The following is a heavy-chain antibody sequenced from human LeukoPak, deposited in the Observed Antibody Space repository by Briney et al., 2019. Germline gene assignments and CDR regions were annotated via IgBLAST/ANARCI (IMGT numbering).Heavy chain of an antibody. Sequence: GGSLRLSCAASGFTFSSYGMHWVRQAPGKGLGWVAVIWYDGSNKYYADSVKGRFTISRDNSKNTLYLQMNSLRAEDTAVYYCARGNIVVVPAAMTAWFDPWGQGTLVTVSS. D-gene: IGHD2-2*01. CDR3: ARGNIVVVPAAMTAWFDP. CDR1: GFTFSSYG. CDR2: IWYDGSNK. J-gene: IGHJ5*02. V-gene: IGHV3-33*01.